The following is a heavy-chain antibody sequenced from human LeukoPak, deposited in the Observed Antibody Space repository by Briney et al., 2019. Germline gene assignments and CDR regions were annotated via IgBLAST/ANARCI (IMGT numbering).Heavy chain of an antibody. V-gene: IGHV4-59*01. J-gene: IGHJ4*02. CDR2: IYYSGST. Sequence: SETLSLTCTVSGGSISGYYWSWIRQPPGEGLEWIGYIYYSGSTNYNPSLKSRVTISVDTSKNQFSLKLSSVTAADTAVYYCARGGLLFDYWGQGTLVTVSS. CDR1: GGSISGYY. CDR3: ARGGLLFDY. D-gene: IGHD2/OR15-2a*01.